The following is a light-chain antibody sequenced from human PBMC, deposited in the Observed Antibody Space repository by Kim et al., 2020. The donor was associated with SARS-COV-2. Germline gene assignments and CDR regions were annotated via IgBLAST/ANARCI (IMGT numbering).Light chain of an antibody. J-gene: IGLJ1*01. CDR2: YDS. V-gene: IGLV3-21*04. CDR3: QVWDSSSDRLYV. CDR1: NRERGR. Sequence: PGKTARITCEGNNRERGRMHWYQPEAGEAPVLVNYYDSDRPSGIPGRFSGSNSGNTATLTISRVEAGDEADYYCQVWDSSSDRLYVFGTGTKVTVL.